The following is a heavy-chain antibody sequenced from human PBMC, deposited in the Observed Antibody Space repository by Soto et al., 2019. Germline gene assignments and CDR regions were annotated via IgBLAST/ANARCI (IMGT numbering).Heavy chain of an antibody. D-gene: IGHD6-13*01. V-gene: IGHV5-51*01. CDR3: ARHKASSSWQFMDV. Sequence: GESLKISCKGSGYSFTIYCSGWVLQMPWKGLEWMGIIYPGDSDTRYSPSFQGQVTISADKSISTAYLQWSSLKASDTAMYYCARHKASSSWQFMDVWGQGTTVTVSS. J-gene: IGHJ6*02. CDR1: GYSFTIYC. CDR2: IYPGDSDT.